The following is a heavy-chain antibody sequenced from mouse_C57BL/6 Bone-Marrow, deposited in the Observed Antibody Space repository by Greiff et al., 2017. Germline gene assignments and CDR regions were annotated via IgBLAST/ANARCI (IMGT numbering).Heavy chain of an antibody. Sequence: QVQLQQSGAELVKPGASVKMSCKASGYTFTSYWITWVKQRPGQGLDWIGDIYPGRGSTNYNEKFKRKATLTVDTSSSTAYMQLSSLSSEDSAVYYCARPYYSNYWYFAVWGTGTTVTGSS. CDR2: IYPGRGST. D-gene: IGHD2-5*01. V-gene: IGHV1-55*01. CDR3: ARPYYSNYWYFAV. CDR1: GYTFTSYW. J-gene: IGHJ1*03.